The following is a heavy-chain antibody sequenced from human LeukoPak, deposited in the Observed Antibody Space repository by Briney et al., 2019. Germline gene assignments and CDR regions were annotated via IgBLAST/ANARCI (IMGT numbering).Heavy chain of an antibody. CDR3: ARTGNYYDSSGYPDWFDP. CDR2: IYYSGST. J-gene: IGHJ5*02. Sequence: GSLRLSCAASGVTFSSHIMSWIRQPPGKGLEWIGYIYYSGSTNYNPSLKSRVTISVDTSKNQFSLKLSSVTAADTAVYYCARTGNYYDSSGYPDWFDPWGQGTLVTVSS. CDR1: GVTFSSHI. D-gene: IGHD3-22*01. V-gene: IGHV4-59*11.